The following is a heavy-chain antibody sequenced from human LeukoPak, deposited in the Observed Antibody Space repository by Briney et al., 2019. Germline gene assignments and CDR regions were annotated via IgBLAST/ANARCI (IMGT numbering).Heavy chain of an antibody. V-gene: IGHV3-48*03. Sequence: GGSLRLSCAASGFTFSNYEMHWVRQAPGKGLEWVSYISSSGSDIYYADSVKGRFTISRDNARNSLYLQMNSLRAEDTAVYYCAELGITMIGGVWGKGTTVTISS. CDR1: GFTFSNYE. CDR2: ISSSGSDI. J-gene: IGHJ6*04. D-gene: IGHD3-10*02. CDR3: AELGITMIGGV.